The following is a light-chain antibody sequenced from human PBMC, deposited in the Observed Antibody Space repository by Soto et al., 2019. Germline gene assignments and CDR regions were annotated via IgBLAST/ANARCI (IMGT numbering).Light chain of an antibody. CDR3: HQSGSSPLT. Sequence: EIVLTQFPATLSLSPGERATLSCRASQSLHSNFLVWYQQKPGQAPRLLISSASRRATGIPDRLSGSGSATDFTLTISRLDPEDFAVYYCHQSGSSPLTFGPGTKV. CDR1: QSLHSNF. CDR2: SAS. V-gene: IGKV3-20*01. J-gene: IGKJ3*01.